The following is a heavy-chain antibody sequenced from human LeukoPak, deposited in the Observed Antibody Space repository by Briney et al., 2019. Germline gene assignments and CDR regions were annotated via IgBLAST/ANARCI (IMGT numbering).Heavy chain of an antibody. CDR2: ISCDGSNK. D-gene: IGHD3-22*01. V-gene: IGHV3-30-3*01. Sequence: GGSLRLSCAASGFTFSSYAMHWVRQAPGKGLEWVAVISCDGSNKYYADSVKGRFTISRDNSKNTLYLQMNSLRAEDTAVYYCARDVSYYDSSGYPGDIWDQGTMVTVSS. CDR1: GFTFSSYA. J-gene: IGHJ3*02. CDR3: ARDVSYYDSSGYPGDI.